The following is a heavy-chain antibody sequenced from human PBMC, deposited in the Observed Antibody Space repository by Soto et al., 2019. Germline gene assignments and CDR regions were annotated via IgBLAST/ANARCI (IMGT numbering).Heavy chain of an antibody. V-gene: IGHV3-15*07. CDR2: IKSKADGETI. D-gene: IGHD3-3*01. J-gene: IGHJ4*02. Sequence: EVQLVESGGGLVKPVGSVGLSCAASGFTFENVWMHWVRQAPGKGMEWVGRIKSKADGETIDYAEPVKGRFSISRDDSKNTLYLQMNNLKTGDTAVYYCNADCDFWGGHTPLWGQGTLVAVSS. CDR3: NADCDFWGGHTPL. CDR1: GFTFENVW.